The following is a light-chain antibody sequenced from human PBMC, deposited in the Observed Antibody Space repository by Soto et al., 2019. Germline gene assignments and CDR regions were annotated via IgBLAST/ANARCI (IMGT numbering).Light chain of an antibody. CDR2: DAS. V-gene: IGKV3-11*01. CDR1: QSIGSE. J-gene: IGKJ5*01. Sequence: EIVLTQSPATLSLSAGEGATLSCRASQSIGSELAWYQQKPGQAPRLLISDASNRATGIPARFSGSGSATDFTLTISTLEPEDFAIYYCQQRSSWPITFGQGTRLEIK. CDR3: QQRSSWPIT.